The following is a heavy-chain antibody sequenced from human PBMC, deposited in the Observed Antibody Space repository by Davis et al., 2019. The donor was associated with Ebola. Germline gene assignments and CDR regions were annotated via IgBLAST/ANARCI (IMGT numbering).Heavy chain of an antibody. CDR2: ISSSGSTI. D-gene: IGHD6-19*01. J-gene: IGHJ6*02. CDR1: GFTFSDYY. Sequence: GESLKISCAASGFTFSDYYMSWIRQAPGKGLEWVSYISSSGSTIYYADSVKGRFTISRDNAKNSLYLQMNSLRAEDTAVYYCARARRGSSGWHGGRYGMDVWGQGTTVTVSS. V-gene: IGHV3-11*04. CDR3: ARARRGSSGWHGGRYGMDV.